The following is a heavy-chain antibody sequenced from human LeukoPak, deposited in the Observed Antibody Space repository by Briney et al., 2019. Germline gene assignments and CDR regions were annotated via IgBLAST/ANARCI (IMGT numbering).Heavy chain of an antibody. CDR3: ARDGKAKNDF. V-gene: IGHV3-64*02. CDR1: GLTFSGYA. CDR2: MDDSGAHT. D-gene: IGHD1-26*01. Sequence: GGPLRLSGAASGLTFSGYAMHWVRQAQDKKLEYVSGMDDSGAHTYYADPVKGRFTMSRDNSRDTLYLQMGSLRPEDTAVYYCARDGKAKNDFWGQGALVTVST. J-gene: IGHJ4*02.